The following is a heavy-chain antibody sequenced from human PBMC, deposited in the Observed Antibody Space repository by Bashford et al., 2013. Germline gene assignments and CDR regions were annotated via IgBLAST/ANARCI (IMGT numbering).Heavy chain of an antibody. J-gene: IGHJ3*02. CDR3: ARGSPTKGSQKSALDI. D-gene: IGHD5-24*01. CDR1: GGTFSSYA. CDR2: IHPDRGDT. V-gene: IGHV1-2*04. Sequence: ASVKVSCKASGGTFSSYAISWVRQAPGQGLQYMGWIHPDRGDTDYAQRFQGWVTMTRDTSISTTYMEVRGLKSDDSAVYFCARGSPTKGSQKSALDIWGQGTVVTVSS.